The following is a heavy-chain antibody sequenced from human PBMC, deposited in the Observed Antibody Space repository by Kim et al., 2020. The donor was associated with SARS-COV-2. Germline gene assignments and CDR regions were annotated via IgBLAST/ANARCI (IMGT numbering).Heavy chain of an antibody. CDR1: GGSFSGYY. CDR3: ARGLAYCGGDCSTRYFQH. V-gene: IGHV4-34*01. Sequence: SETLSLTCAVYGGSFSGYYWSWIRQPPGKGLEWIGEINHSGSTNYNPSLKSRVTISVDTSKNQFSLKLSSVTAADTAVYYCARGLAYCGGDCSTRYFQHWGQGTLVTVSS. D-gene: IGHD2-21*01. CDR2: INHSGST. J-gene: IGHJ1*01.